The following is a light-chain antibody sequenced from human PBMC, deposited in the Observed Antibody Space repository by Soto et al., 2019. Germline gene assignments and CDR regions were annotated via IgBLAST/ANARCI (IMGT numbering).Light chain of an antibody. J-gene: IGKJ4*01. V-gene: IGKV1-33*01. CDR2: DAS. CDR3: QHYDNLPLT. CDR1: QDISKY. Sequence: DIQMTQSPSSLSASVGDRVTITCQARQDISKYLNWYQQKPGKAPKLLIYDASNLETGGPSRFSGSGSGTDFTFTISSLQPEDIATYYCQHYDNLPLTFGGGTKVELK.